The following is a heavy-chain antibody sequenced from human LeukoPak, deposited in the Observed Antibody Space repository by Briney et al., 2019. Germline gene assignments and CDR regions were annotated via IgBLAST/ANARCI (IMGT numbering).Heavy chain of an antibody. CDR2: IRSKAYGGTT. CDR3: ARDDSDGILFDY. D-gene: IGHD2-15*01. J-gene: IGHJ4*02. Sequence: GRSLRLSCTASGLTFGDYAMNWVRQAPGKGLEWVGFIRSKAYGGTTEYATSVKGRFTISRDDSKSIAYLQMNSLQTEDTAVYYCARDDSDGILFDYWGQGTLVTVSS. CDR1: GLTFGDYA. V-gene: IGHV3-49*04.